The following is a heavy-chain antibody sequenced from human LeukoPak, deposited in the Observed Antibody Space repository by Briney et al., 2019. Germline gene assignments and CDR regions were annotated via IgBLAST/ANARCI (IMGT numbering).Heavy chain of an antibody. V-gene: IGHV1-69*01. CDR2: IIPIFGTA. CDR3: ARGTGGIVVVPAAPLDY. D-gene: IGHD2-2*01. J-gene: IGHJ4*02. Sequence: ASVKVSCKASGGTFSSYAISWVRQAPGQGLEWMGGIIPIFGTANYAQKFQGRVTITADESTSTAYMELSRLRSDDTAVYYCARGTGGIVVVPAAPLDYWGQGTLVTVSS. CDR1: GGTFSSYA.